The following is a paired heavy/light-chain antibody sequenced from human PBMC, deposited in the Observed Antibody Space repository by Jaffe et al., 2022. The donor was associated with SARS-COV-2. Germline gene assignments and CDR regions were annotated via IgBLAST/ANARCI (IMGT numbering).Heavy chain of an antibody. V-gene: IGHV3-30*18. CDR2: VSYDGSDD. Sequence: QVQLVESGGGVVQPGRSLRLSCVASGFSFSNYGMHWVRQAPGKGLEWVAVVSYDGSDDFYADSVKGRFTISRDNSKSTLFLQMNSLRTEDTAVYYCAKDPNWSRAIAATGPASDFDSWGQGTLVTVSS. CDR3: AKDPNWSRAIAATGPASDFDS. J-gene: IGHJ4*02. CDR1: GFSFSNYG. D-gene: IGHD6-13*01.
Light chain of an antibody. J-gene: IGKJ4*01. V-gene: IGKV3-11*01. CDR3: QQRRNWPLT. CDR1: QSVNNY. Sequence: EIVLTQSPATLSLSPGERATLSCRASQSVNNYLAWYQQKPGQAPRLLIYDASNRATGIPARFSGSGSGTDFTLTISSLEPEDFAVYYCQQRRNWPLTFGGGTKVEIK. CDR2: DAS.